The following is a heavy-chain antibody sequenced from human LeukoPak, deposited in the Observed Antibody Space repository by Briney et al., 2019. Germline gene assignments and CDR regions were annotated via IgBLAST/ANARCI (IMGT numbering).Heavy chain of an antibody. D-gene: IGHD2-2*03. J-gene: IGHJ4*02. CDR3: ARDLSGYGYRGFDY. CDR1: GFTFSSYA. Sequence: GGSLRLSCAAPGFTFSSYAMHWVRQAPGKGLEWVAVISYDGSNKYYADSVKGRFTISRDNSKNTLYLQMNSLRAEDTAVYYCARDLSGYGYRGFDYWGQGTLVTVSS. CDR2: ISYDGSNK. V-gene: IGHV3-30-3*01.